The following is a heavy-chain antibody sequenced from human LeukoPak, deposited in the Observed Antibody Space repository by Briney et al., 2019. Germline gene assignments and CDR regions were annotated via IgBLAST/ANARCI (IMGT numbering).Heavy chain of an antibody. V-gene: IGHV4-34*01. Sequence: PSETLSLTCAVYGGSFSGYYWSWIRQPPGKGLEWIGEINHSGSTNYNPSLKSRVTISVDTSKNQFSLKLSSVTAADTAMYYCARAVVVTAYDFWGQGTLVTVSS. D-gene: IGHD2-21*02. CDR1: GGSFSGYY. CDR2: INHSGST. CDR3: ARAVVVTAYDF. J-gene: IGHJ4*02.